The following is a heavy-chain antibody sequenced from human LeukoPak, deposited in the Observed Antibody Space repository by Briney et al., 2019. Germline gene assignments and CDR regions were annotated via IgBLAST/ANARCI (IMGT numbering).Heavy chain of an antibody. CDR2: VTANGGGT. V-gene: IGHV3-43*02. J-gene: IGHJ3*02. D-gene: IGHD3-9*01. CDR1: GFTFDDYA. Sequence: HPGGSLRLSCAAAGFTFDDYAMHWVRQAPGKGPEWVSYVTANGGGTYYAASVKGRFVISRDNSKNSLYLQMNILRPEDTALYYCAKILTPHAFDIWGQGTMVTVSS. CDR3: AKILTPHAFDI.